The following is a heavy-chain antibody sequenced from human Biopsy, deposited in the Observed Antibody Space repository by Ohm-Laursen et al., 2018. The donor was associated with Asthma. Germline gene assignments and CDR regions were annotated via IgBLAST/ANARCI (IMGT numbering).Heavy chain of an antibody. Sequence: TLSLTCTVSGGSMSSSSYYWGWIRQPPGKGLEWMGSISYTGSAYHNPSLKSRVTISVDTSKKQISLRLSSVIAADTAVYYCAGFCSGGNCPDHWGQGTLVTVSS. CDR2: ISYTGSA. J-gene: IGHJ4*02. CDR3: AGFCSGGNCPDH. CDR1: GGSMSSSSYY. D-gene: IGHD2-15*01. V-gene: IGHV4-39*07.